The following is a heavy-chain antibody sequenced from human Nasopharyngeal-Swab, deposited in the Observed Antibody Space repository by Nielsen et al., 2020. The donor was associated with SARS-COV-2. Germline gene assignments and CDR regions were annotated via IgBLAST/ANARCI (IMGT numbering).Heavy chain of an antibody. CDR3: AKDQEESYYDFWSGYYTFDY. V-gene: IGHV3-23*01. D-gene: IGHD3-3*01. J-gene: IGHJ4*02. CDR1: GFTLSSYA. CDR2: ISSSGGST. Sequence: GESLKISCAASGFTLSSYAMNWVRQAPGRGLEWVSVISSSGGSTYYADSVKGRFTISRDNSKNTLYLQMNSLRAEDTAIYYCAKDQEESYYDFWSGYYTFDYWGQGTLVTVSS.